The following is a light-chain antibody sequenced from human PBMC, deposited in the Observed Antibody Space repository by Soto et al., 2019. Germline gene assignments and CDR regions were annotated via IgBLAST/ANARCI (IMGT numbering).Light chain of an antibody. CDR2: EVS. CDR3: SSDEGSSADDV. J-gene: IGLJ1*01. CDR1: SSDVGGYNY. Sequence: QSALTQPPSASGSPGQSVTISCTGTSSDVGGYNYVSWYQQHPGQVPKLMIYEVSTRPSGVPDRFSGSKTGNTAALTVSGREEEDEADYYGSSDEGSSADDVFGAGTKVTVL. V-gene: IGLV2-8*01.